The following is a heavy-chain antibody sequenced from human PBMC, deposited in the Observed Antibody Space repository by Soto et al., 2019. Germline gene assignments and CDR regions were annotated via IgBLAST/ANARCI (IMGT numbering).Heavy chain of an antibody. CDR2: ISGSGGST. CDR1: GFTFSSYA. J-gene: IGHJ4*02. V-gene: IGHV3-23*01. D-gene: IGHD6-13*01. Sequence: GGSLRFSCAASGFTFSSYAMSWVRQAPGKGLEWVSAISGSGGSTYYADTVKGRFTISRDNSKNTLYLQMNSLRAEDTAVFYCAKGRYSSSWYRSYFDYWGQGTLVTVSS. CDR3: AKGRYSSSWYRSYFDY.